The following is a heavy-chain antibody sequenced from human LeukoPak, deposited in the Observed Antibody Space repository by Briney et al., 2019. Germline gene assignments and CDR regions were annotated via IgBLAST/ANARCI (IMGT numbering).Heavy chain of an antibody. CDR2: ISAYNGNT. D-gene: IGHD2-2*01. J-gene: IGHJ6*02. CDR3: ARDPCSSTSCCVNYYYYGMDV. V-gene: IGHV1-18*01. Sequence: ASVKVSCKASGYTFTSYGISWVRQAPGQGLEWMGWISAYNGNTNYAQKLQGRVTMTTDTSTSTAYMELRSLRSDDTAVYYCARDPCSSTSCCVNYYYYGMDVWGQGTTVTVSS. CDR1: GYTFTSYG.